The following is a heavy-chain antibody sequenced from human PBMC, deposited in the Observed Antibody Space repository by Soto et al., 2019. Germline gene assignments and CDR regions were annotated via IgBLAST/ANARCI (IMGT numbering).Heavy chain of an antibody. CDR3: AHSHVSGIYSPWLDH. CDR2: IYWDDDK. Sequence: GTRPEPVHHTQTVKLAGPFWGFSLPSPREGVGWIRLPPGKALEWLALIYWDDDKRYSPSLRSRLTITKDTSKNQVVLTMTNMDPVDTATYYCAHSHVSGIYSPWLDHWGQGTLVTV. D-gene: IGHD1-26*01. CDR1: GFSLPSPREG. V-gene: IGHV2-5*02. J-gene: IGHJ5*02.